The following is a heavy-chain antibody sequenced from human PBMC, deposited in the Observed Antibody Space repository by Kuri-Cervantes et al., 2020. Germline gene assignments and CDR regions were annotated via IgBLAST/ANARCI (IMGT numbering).Heavy chain of an antibody. CDR3: ARDSPLKITMVRGVLFGAFDI. Sequence: GESLKISCAASDFTFSTYAMSWVRQAPGKGLEWVSTLSGSGGTTYYADSVKGRFTISRDNSKNTLYLQMNSLRAEDTAVYYCARDSPLKITMVRGVLFGAFDIWGQGTMVTVSS. D-gene: IGHD3-10*01. V-gene: IGHV3-23*01. CDR1: DFTFSTYA. J-gene: IGHJ3*02. CDR2: LSGSGGTT.